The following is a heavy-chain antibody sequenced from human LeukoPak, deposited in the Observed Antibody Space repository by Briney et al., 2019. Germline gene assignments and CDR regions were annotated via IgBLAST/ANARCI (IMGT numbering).Heavy chain of an antibody. V-gene: IGHV3-21*01. CDR1: GFTFSDQS. J-gene: IGHJ4*02. CDR2: ISSNSLHI. Sequence: GGSLSLSCAASGFTFSDQSMNWVRQAPGKGLQWVSSISSNSLHIFYADSVRGRFTISRDNAKNSLYLQMNNLRAEDTAVYYCVGPDSQFDCWGQGTLVTVSS. CDR3: VGPDSQFDC. D-gene: IGHD3-10*01.